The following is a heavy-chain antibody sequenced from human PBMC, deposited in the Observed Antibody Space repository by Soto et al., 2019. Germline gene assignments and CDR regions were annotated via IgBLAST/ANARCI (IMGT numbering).Heavy chain of an antibody. D-gene: IGHD2-8*01. Sequence: VKVACKAAGGPFISYAIIWGRQSPGQGLEWMGGIIPIFGTANYAQKFQGRVTITADESTSTAYMELSSLRSEDTAVYYCARGFMDIVIMVDYWYYYGMDVWGQGTTVTVSS. V-gene: IGHV1-69*01. J-gene: IGHJ6*02. CDR2: IIPIFGTA. CDR1: GGPFISYA. CDR3: ARGFMDIVIMVDYWYYYGMDV.